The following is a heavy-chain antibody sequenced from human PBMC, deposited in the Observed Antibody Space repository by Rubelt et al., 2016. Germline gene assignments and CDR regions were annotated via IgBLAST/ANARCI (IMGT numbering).Heavy chain of an antibody. V-gene: IGHV4-4*02. Sequence: QVQLQESGPGLVKPSGTLSLTCAVSGASLRSSNWWSWVRQPPGKGLEWIGEIYHSGDTNYNPTLKSRVTISVDTSKNQLSRKLRSVTAAETAVYYCAGGYGSGTYWFDYWGQGTPVTVSS. D-gene: IGHD3-10*01. CDR1: GASLRSSNW. CDR3: AGGYGSGTYWFDY. CDR2: IYHSGDT. J-gene: IGHJ4*02.